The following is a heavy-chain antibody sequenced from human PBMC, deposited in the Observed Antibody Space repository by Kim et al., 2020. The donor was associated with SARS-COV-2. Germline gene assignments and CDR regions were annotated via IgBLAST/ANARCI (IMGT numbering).Heavy chain of an antibody. Sequence: GGSLRLSCAASGFTFSSYAMSWVRQAPGKGLEWVSAISGSGGSTYYADSVKGRFTISRDNSKNTLYLQMNSLRAEDTAVYYCAKRITMVRGVIINYYYYGMDVWGQGTTVTVSS. CDR3: AKRITMVRGVIINYYYYGMDV. D-gene: IGHD3-10*01. J-gene: IGHJ6*02. V-gene: IGHV3-23*01. CDR2: ISGSGGST. CDR1: GFTFSSYA.